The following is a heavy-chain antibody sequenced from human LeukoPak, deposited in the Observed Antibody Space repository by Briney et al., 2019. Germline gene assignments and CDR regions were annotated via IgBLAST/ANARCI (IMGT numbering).Heavy chain of an antibody. CDR1: GFTLSSYT. Sequence: GGSLRLSCAASGFTLSSYTMNWVRQAPGKGLEWVSSISSSTSDIHYADSVKGRFTIPRDNSKNTLYLQMNSLRAEDTAVYYCANVRAYTVGRQPLDYWGQGTLVTVSS. V-gene: IGHV3-21*04. J-gene: IGHJ4*02. D-gene: IGHD1-14*01. CDR3: ANVRAYTVGRQPLDY. CDR2: ISSSTSDI.